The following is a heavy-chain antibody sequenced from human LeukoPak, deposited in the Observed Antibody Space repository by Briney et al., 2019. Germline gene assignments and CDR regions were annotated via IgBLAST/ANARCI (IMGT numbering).Heavy chain of an antibody. Sequence: GGSLRLSCSASGFTFSSYSMNWVRQAPGKGLEWVSSISSISSYIYYADSVKGRFTVSRDNAKNSLYLQMDSLRAEDTAVYYCARDPSGTYYPRVSGALDIWGQGTMVTVSS. CDR1: GFTFSSYS. CDR2: ISSISSYI. CDR3: ARDPSGTYYPRVSGALDI. J-gene: IGHJ3*02. V-gene: IGHV3-21*01. D-gene: IGHD1-26*01.